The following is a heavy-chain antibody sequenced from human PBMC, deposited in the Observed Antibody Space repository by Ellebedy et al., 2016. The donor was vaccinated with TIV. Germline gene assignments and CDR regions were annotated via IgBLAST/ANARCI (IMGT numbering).Heavy chain of an antibody. V-gene: IGHV4-34*01. CDR3: ARGIPSGDPLDY. J-gene: IGHJ4*02. CDR1: GGSFSGYY. CDR2: INHSGNT. Sequence: MPSETLSLTCAVYGGSFSGYYWSWIRQSPGKGLEWIGEINHSGNTNYNPSLKSRVTISVDTSKNQFSLKLSSVTAADTAVYYCARGIPSGDPLDYWGQGTLVTVSS. D-gene: IGHD2-15*01.